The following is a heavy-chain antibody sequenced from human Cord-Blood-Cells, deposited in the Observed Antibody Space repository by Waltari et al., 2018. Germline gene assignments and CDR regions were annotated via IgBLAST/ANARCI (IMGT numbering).Heavy chain of an antibody. Sequence: QVQLVQSGAEVKKPGASVKGSCKASGYTVTGYYMHCVRQGPGQGLEWMGWINPNSGGTNYSHKFQGWVTMTRDTSISTAYMELSRLRSDDTAVYYCARGVSAAGSDFDYWGQGTLVTVSS. D-gene: IGHD6-13*01. V-gene: IGHV1-2*04. CDR2: INPNSGGT. CDR1: GYTVTGYY. J-gene: IGHJ4*02. CDR3: ARGVSAAGSDFDY.